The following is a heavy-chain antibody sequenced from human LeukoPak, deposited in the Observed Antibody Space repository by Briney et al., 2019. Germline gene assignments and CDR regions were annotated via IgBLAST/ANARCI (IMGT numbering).Heavy chain of an antibody. V-gene: IGHV4-61*02. CDR1: GGSISSGSYY. CDR2: IYTSGST. D-gene: IGHD5-24*01. Sequence: PSQTLSLTCTVSGGSISSGSYYWSWIRQPAGKGLEWIGRIYTSGSTNYSPSLQSRVTISVDTSKNQVSLKLTSVTAADTAVYYCVRGRDGYNPWGQGTLVTVSS. J-gene: IGHJ5*02. CDR3: VRGRDGYNP.